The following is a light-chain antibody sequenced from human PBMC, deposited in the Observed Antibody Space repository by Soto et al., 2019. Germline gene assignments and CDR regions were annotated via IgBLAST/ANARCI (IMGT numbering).Light chain of an antibody. CDR3: QQYGGSPYT. CDR2: GAS. Sequence: EIVLTQSPGTLSLSPGERATLSCRASQSVRSNYLAWYQQKPGQAPRLLIYGASNRATGIPDRFSGTGSGTDFTLTISRLEPEDFAVYYCQQYGGSPYTFGQGTKLEIK. V-gene: IGKV3-20*01. J-gene: IGKJ2*01. CDR1: QSVRSNY.